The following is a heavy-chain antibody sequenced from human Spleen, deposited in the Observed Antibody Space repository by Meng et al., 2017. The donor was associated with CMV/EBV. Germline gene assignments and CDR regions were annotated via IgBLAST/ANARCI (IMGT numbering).Heavy chain of an antibody. V-gene: IGHV4-34*01. Sequence: QVQLQQWGAGLLKPSXXLSLTCAVYXGSFSGYYWSWIRQPPGKGLEWIGEINHSGSTNYNPSLKSRVTISVDTSKNQFSLKLSSVTAADTAVYYCARVYDYVWGSYRRRGRGYFDYWGQGTLVTVSS. CDR2: INHSGST. J-gene: IGHJ4*02. CDR3: ARVYDYVWGSYRRRGRGYFDY. CDR1: XGSFSGYY. D-gene: IGHD3-16*02.